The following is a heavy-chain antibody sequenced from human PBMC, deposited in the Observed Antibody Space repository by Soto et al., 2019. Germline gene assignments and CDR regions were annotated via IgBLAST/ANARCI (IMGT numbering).Heavy chain of an antibody. V-gene: IGHV1-58*01. Sequence: ASVKVSCKTSGFTFSNSAVQWVRQARGQRLEWMGWIVVGSGNTKYAQKFRERVTISRDMSTSTAHMEVSSLTSEDTAVYYCAEELYSGGSCCSFDIWG. D-gene: IGHD2-15*01. CDR1: GFTFSNSA. J-gene: IGHJ3*02. CDR3: AEELYSGGSCCSFDI. CDR2: IVVGSGNT.